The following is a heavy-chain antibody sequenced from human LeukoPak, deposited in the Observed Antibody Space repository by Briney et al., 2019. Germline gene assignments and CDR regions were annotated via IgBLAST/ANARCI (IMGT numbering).Heavy chain of an antibody. CDR3: AKQEEQWLVRGAFDY. J-gene: IGHJ4*02. D-gene: IGHD6-19*01. CDR1: GFTFSSYA. V-gene: IGHV3-23*01. Sequence: GGSLRLSCAASGFTFSSYAMSWVRQAPGKGLEWVSAISGSGGSTYYADSVKGRFTISRDNSKNTLYLQMNSLRAEDTAGYYCAKQEEQWLVRGAFDYWGQGTLVTVSS. CDR2: ISGSGGST.